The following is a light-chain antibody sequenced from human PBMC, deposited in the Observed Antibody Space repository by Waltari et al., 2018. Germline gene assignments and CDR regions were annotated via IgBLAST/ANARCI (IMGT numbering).Light chain of an antibody. V-gene: IGKV3-15*01. Sequence: EIVMTQSPATLSVSPGERATLSCRASQSVSSNLAWYQQTPGQAPRLLIYCASTRATGIPARFSGSGSGTEFTLTISSLQSEDFAVYYCQQYNNWPLTFGQGTKVEIK. J-gene: IGKJ1*01. CDR2: CAS. CDR3: QQYNNWPLT. CDR1: QSVSSN.